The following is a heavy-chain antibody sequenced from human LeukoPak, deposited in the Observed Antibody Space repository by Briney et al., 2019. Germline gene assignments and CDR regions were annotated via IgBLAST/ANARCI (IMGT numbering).Heavy chain of an antibody. CDR1: GGSISSGGYY. CDR2: IYYSGGT. V-gene: IGHV4-31*03. J-gene: IGHJ6*03. CDR3: ARVERGAARLGRYYYYYYMDV. Sequence: SETLSLTCTVSGGSISSGGYYWSWIRQHPGKGLEWIGYIYYSGGTYYNPSLKSRVTISVDTSKNQFSLKLSSVTAADTAVYYCARVERGAARLGRYYYYYYMDVWGKGTTVTVSS. D-gene: IGHD6-6*01.